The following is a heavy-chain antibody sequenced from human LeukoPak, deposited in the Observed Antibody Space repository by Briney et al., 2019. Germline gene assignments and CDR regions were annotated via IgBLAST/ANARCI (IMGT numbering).Heavy chain of an antibody. J-gene: IGHJ4*02. CDR2: TNEDGSEK. CDR3: ARGGSKYFAH. Sequence: GGSLRLSCAGTGFTFSSYWMSWVRQAPGKGLEWVARTNEDGSEKYYVDSVKGRFTISRDNAKNSLYLQMNSLRAEDTAVYFCARGGSKYFAHWGQGSLVTVSS. CDR1: GFTFSSYW. V-gene: IGHV3-7*04. D-gene: IGHD5-24*01.